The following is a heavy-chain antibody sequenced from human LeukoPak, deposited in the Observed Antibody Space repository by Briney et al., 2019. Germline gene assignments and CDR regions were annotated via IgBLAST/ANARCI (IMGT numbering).Heavy chain of an antibody. CDR1: GFTFSSYA. J-gene: IGHJ4*02. D-gene: IGHD5-24*01. V-gene: IGHV3-23*01. CDR2: ISGSGGST. CDR3: AKDGKRGDGYKPYYFDY. Sequence: HPGGSLRLSCAASGFTFSSYAMSWVRQAPGKGLEWVSAISGSGGSTYYADSVKGRFTISRDNSKNTLYLQMNSLRAEDMAVYYCAKDGKRGDGYKPYYFDYWGQGTLVTVSS.